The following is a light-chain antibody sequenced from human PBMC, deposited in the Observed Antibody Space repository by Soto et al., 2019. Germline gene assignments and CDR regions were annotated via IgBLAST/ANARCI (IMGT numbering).Light chain of an antibody. CDR1: SSDVGAYTH. Sequence: QSVLTQPASVSGSPGQSTTISCTGTSSDVGAYTHISWYQQHPGKAPKLMIYDVSNRPSGVSNRFSGSKSGNTASLTISGLQPEDEAEYYCSSQAPRSTLIYGGGTKVTVL. CDR2: DVS. J-gene: IGLJ2*01. CDR3: SSQAPRSTLI. V-gene: IGLV2-14*03.